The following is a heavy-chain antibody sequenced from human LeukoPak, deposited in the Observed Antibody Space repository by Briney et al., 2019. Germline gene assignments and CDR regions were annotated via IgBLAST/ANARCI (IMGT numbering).Heavy chain of an antibody. D-gene: IGHD5-24*01. J-gene: IGHJ6*02. Sequence: PSGTLSLTCAVSGGSISNSNWWSWVHQPPGKVLEWIGEIYHSGSTNYNPSLKSRVTISVDKSKNQFSLKLSSVTAADTAVYYCARERSEGYGMDVWGQGTTVTVSS. CDR2: IYHSGST. CDR1: GGSISNSNW. V-gene: IGHV4-4*02. CDR3: ARERSEGYGMDV.